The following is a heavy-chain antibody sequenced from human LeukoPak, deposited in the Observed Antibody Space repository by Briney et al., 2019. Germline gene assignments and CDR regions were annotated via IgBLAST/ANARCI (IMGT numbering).Heavy chain of an antibody. CDR3: AKMAMLQRPIFDY. D-gene: IGHD2-2*01. CDR2: ISYDGSNK. CDR1: GFTFSSYG. J-gene: IGHJ4*02. V-gene: IGHV3-30*18. Sequence: GGSLRLSCAASGFTFSSYGMHWVRQAPGKGLEWLAVISYDGSNKYYADSVKGRFTISRDNSKNTLYLQMNSLRAEDTAVYYCAKMAMLQRPIFDYWGKGNLVTVSS.